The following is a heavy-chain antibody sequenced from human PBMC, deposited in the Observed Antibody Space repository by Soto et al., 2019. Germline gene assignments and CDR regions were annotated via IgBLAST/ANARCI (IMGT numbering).Heavy chain of an antibody. Sequence: GESLKISCKVSGYSFTRYWIGWVLQMPGKGLEWIGIIYPGDSDTRYSPSFQGQVTISADKSISTAYLHWSSLKASDTAMYYCARPGEYCSSSSCPLGYYYSYMDVWGKGTTVTVSS. CDR3: ARPGEYCSSSSCPLGYYYSYMDV. CDR1: GYSFTRYW. D-gene: IGHD2-2*01. J-gene: IGHJ6*03. V-gene: IGHV5-51*01. CDR2: IYPGDSDT.